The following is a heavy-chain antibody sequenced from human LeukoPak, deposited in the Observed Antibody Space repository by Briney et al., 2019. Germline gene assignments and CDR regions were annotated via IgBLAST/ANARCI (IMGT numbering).Heavy chain of an antibody. Sequence: SETLSLTCNSSGGSIDSHGFFWGLIRQSPGKALQWIGSVSYTGTTYVHPSLKSRVSLSVDTSKKQMSLNVTSVTASDTSMYYCAGSGIYWYYFDFWGQGALVTVSS. D-gene: IGHD2-8*02. CDR2: VSYTGTT. J-gene: IGHJ4*02. V-gene: IGHV4-39*01. CDR3: AGSGIYWYYFDF. CDR1: GGSIDSHGFF.